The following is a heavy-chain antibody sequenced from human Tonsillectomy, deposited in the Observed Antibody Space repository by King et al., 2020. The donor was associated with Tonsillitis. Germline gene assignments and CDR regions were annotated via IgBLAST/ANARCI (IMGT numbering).Heavy chain of an antibody. CDR2: ISFDASRE. D-gene: IGHD6-19*01. J-gene: IGHJ4*02. CDR3: ARERLYTSDWGIDY. CDR1: GFDFSSYA. V-gene: IGHV3-30*19. Sequence: VQLVESGGGVVQPGGSLRLSCASSGFDFSSYAMHWVRQAPGKGLEWVAVISFDASREKYADSVKGRFTISRDNSKNTLYLQMNSLRAEDTAVYYCARERLYTSDWGIDYGGQGSLVTVS.